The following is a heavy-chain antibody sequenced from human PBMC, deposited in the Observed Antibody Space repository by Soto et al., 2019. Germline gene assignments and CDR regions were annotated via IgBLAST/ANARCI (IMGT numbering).Heavy chain of an antibody. CDR3: ARGPAALPPGYYYYGMDV. Sequence: ASVKVSCTASGYTFTGYYMHWVRQAPGQGLEWMGWINPNSGGTNYAHKVQGWVTMTRDTSISTAYMELSRLRSDDTAVYYCARGPAALPPGYYYYGMDVWGQGTTVTVSS. CDR1: GYTFTGYY. J-gene: IGHJ6*02. V-gene: IGHV1-2*04. D-gene: IGHD6-6*01. CDR2: INPNSGGT.